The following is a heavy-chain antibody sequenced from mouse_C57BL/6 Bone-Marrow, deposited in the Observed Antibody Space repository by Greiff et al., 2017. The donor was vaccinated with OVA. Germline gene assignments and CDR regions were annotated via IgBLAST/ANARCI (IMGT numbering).Heavy chain of an antibody. CDR3: TRDPIYYGNSYAMDY. CDR2: ISSGGDYI. J-gene: IGHJ4*01. Sequence: EVQLVESGEGLVKPGGSLKLSCAASGFTFSSYAMSWVRQTPEKRLEWVAYISSGGDYIYYADTVKGRFTISRDNARNTLYLQMSSLKSEDTAMYYCTRDPIYYGNSYAMDYWGQGTSVTVSS. D-gene: IGHD2-1*01. V-gene: IGHV5-9-1*02. CDR1: GFTFSSYA.